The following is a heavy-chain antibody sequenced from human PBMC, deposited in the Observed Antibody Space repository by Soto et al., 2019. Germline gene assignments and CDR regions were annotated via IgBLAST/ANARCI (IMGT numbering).Heavy chain of an antibody. Sequence: EVQLVESGGGLVKPGGSLRLSCAASGFTFSNAWMNWVRQAPGKGLEWVGRIKSKTDGGTTDYAAPVKGRFTISRDDSKNTLYLQMNRLKTEDTAVYYCTTWIRGSWVYWYFDLWGRGTLVTVSS. D-gene: IGHD3-10*01. CDR3: TTWIRGSWVYWYFDL. CDR1: GFTFSNAW. V-gene: IGHV3-15*07. CDR2: IKSKTDGGTT. J-gene: IGHJ2*01.